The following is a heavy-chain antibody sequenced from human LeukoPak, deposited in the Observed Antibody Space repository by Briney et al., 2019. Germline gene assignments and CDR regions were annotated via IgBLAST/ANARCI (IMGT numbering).Heavy chain of an antibody. CDR3: AVSFYYYYYMDV. CDR1: GGSISIYY. D-gene: IGHD2/OR15-2a*01. V-gene: IGHV4-4*09. Sequence: SETLSLTCTVSGGSISIYYWSWIRQPPGEGLEWIGYIYTSGSTNYNPSLKSRVTISVDTSKNQFSLKLNSVTAADTAVYYCAVSFYYYYYMDVWGKGTTVTVSS. J-gene: IGHJ6*03. CDR2: IYTSGST.